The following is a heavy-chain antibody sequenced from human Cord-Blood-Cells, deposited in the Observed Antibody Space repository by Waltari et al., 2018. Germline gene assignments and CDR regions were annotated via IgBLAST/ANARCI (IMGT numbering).Heavy chain of an antibody. D-gene: IGHD6-13*01. CDR1: GYTFTGYY. CDR3: ARGAAAGLGYFQH. Sequence: QVQLVQSGAEWKTPGASVKVSCTASGYTFTGYYMHWVRQAPGQGLEWMGWINPNSGGTNYAQKCQGWVTMTRDTSISTAYMELSRLRSDDTAVYYCARGAAAGLGYFQHWGQGTLVTVSS. V-gene: IGHV1-2*04. CDR2: INPNSGGT. J-gene: IGHJ1*01.